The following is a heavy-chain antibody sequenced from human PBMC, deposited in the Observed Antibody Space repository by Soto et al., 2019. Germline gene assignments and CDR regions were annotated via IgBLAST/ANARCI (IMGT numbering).Heavy chain of an antibody. Sequence: GGSLRLSCAASGFTFSNAWMSWVRQAPGKGLEWVGRIKSKTDGGTTDYAAPVKGRFTISRDDSKNTLYLQMNSLKTEDTAVYYCTTDPQSGGLAAIHDPHAFDIWGQGTMVTVSS. D-gene: IGHD3-10*01. V-gene: IGHV3-15*01. CDR1: GFTFSNAW. J-gene: IGHJ3*02. CDR3: TTDPQSGGLAAIHDPHAFDI. CDR2: IKSKTDGGTT.